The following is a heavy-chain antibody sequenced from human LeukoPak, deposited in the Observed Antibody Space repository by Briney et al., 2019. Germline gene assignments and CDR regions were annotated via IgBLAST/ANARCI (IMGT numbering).Heavy chain of an antibody. V-gene: IGHV3-49*04. CDR3: TRACYYDSSGYYDFFDY. CDR2: IRSNAYGGTT. Sequence: GGSLRLSCTASGFTFGDYAMSWVRQAPGKGLEWVGFIRSNAYGGTTEYAASVKGRFTISRDDSKSIAYLQMNSLKTEDTAVYYCTRACYYDSSGYYDFFDYWGQGTLVTVSS. CDR1: GFTFGDYA. J-gene: IGHJ4*02. D-gene: IGHD3-22*01.